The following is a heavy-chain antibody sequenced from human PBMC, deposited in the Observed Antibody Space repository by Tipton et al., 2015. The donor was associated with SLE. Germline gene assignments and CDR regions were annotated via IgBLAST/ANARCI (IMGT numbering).Heavy chain of an antibody. Sequence: LSLTCAASGFTFDDYAMHWVRQAPGKGLEWVSGISWNSGNKGYGDSVKGRFTISRDNAKNSLYLQMNSLRAEDTALYYCAKDSMVQGGLYYYYGMDVWGQGTTVTVSS. J-gene: IGHJ6*02. CDR1: GFTFDDYA. V-gene: IGHV3-9*01. D-gene: IGHD3-10*01. CDR2: ISWNSGNK. CDR3: AKDSMVQGGLYYYYGMDV.